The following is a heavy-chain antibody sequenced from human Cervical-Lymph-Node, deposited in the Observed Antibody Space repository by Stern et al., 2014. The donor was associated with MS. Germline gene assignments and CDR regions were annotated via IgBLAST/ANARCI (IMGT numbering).Heavy chain of an antibody. CDR1: GFTFSSSG. CDR3: AKDRSHSWTFDY. D-gene: IGHD6-13*01. CDR2: ISYDGRDK. J-gene: IGHJ4*02. Sequence: VHLVESGGGVVQPGRSLRLSCAASGFTFSSSGMHWVRQAPGKGLEWVAVISYDGRDKYYADSVKGRFTISRDRSKNTVYLQMDSLRLEDTAVYYCAKDRSHSWTFDYWGQGTLVTVSS. V-gene: IGHV3-30*18.